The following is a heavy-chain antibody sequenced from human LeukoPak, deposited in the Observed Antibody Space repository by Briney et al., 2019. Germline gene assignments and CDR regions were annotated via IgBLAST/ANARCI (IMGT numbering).Heavy chain of an antibody. D-gene: IGHD3-9*01. J-gene: IGHJ4*02. CDR2: IWYDGGNK. CDR1: GFTFSSYG. Sequence: PGGLLRLSCAASGFTFSSYGMHWVRQAPGKGLEWVAVIWYDGGNKYYADSVKGRFTISRDNSKNTLYLQMNSLRAEDTAVYYCARGRTGRYFDWPATLDYWGQGTLVTVSS. CDR3: ARGRTGRYFDWPATLDY. V-gene: IGHV3-33*01.